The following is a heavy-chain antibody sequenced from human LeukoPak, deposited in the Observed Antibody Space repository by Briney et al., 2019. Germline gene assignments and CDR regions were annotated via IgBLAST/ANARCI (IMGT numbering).Heavy chain of an antibody. D-gene: IGHD2-2*01. V-gene: IGHV5-10-1*01. CDR3: ARSACSSTSCYVFFDY. CDR2: IDPSDSYT. Sequence: GESLKISCKGSGYSFTSYWISWVRQMPGKGLEWMGRIDPSDSYTNYSPSFQGHVTTSADKSISTAYLQWSSLKASDTAMYYCARSACSSTSCYVFFDYWGQGTLVTVSS. J-gene: IGHJ4*02. CDR1: GYSFTSYW.